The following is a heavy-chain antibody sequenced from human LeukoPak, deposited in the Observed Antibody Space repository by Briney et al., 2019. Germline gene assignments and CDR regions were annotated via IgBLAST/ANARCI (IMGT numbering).Heavy chain of an antibody. CDR1: GYSFTNYW. Sequence: GESLKISCEGSGYSFTNYWVGWVRQMPGKGLEWMGIIYPGDSDTRYSPSFQGQVTISADKSISTAYLQWSSLKASDTAMYYCASMTTLDSYAFDIWGQGTMVTVSS. D-gene: IGHD4-11*01. CDR2: IYPGDSDT. J-gene: IGHJ3*02. V-gene: IGHV5-51*01. CDR3: ASMTTLDSYAFDI.